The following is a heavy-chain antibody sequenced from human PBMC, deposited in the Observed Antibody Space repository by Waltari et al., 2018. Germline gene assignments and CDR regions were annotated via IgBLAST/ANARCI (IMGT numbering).Heavy chain of an antibody. CDR1: GFTFSSYR. J-gene: IGHJ6*02. Sequence: EVQLVESGGGLVKPGGSLRLSCAASGFTFSSYRMNWVRQAPGKGLEWVSSITSSSTYTYYADSVKGRCTISRDNARNSLLVEMKSLRAEDTAVYYCARDLGSGGPRGMDVWGQGTTVIVS. CDR2: ITSSSTYT. D-gene: IGHD6-19*01. V-gene: IGHV3-21*01. CDR3: ARDLGSGGPRGMDV.